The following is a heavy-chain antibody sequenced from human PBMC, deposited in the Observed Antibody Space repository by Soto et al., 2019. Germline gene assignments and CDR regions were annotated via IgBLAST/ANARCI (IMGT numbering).Heavy chain of an antibody. D-gene: IGHD3-9*01. CDR3: ARHRSYSDILTGYFDS. CDR1: GASIGGSTFY. Sequence: QLHLQESGPGLLKPSETLSLTCTVSGASIGGSTFYWGWIRQSPGRGLEWIGSIYHSGGTYYNPSLESRLTLSVDTSKIHFSLRLDSVTAADPALYFCARHRSYSDILTGYFDSWGQGAQVYVSP. J-gene: IGHJ4*02. V-gene: IGHV4-39*01. CDR2: IYHSGGT.